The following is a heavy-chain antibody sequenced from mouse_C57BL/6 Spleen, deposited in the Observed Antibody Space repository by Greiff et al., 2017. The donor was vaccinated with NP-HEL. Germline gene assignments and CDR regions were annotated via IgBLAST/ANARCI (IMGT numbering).Heavy chain of an antibody. D-gene: IGHD1-1*01. CDR3: ARENYYGSSSWFAY. V-gene: IGHV1-26*01. J-gene: IGHJ3*01. Sequence: EVQLQQSGPELVKPGASVKISCKASGYTFTDYYMNWVKQSHGKSLEWIGDINPNNGGTSYNQKFKGKATLTVDKSSSTAYMELRSLTSEDSAVYYCARENYYGSSSWFAYWGQGTLDTVSA. CDR2: INPNNGGT. CDR1: GYTFTDYY.